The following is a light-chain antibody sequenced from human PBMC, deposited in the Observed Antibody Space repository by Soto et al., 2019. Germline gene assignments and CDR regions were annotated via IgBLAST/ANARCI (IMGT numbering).Light chain of an antibody. Sequence: DIQMTQSPSSLSASVGDRVTITCRASQGIRNYLAWYQQKPGKVPKLLIYAASTLQSGFPSRFSGSGSGTDFTLTISSLQPEDVATYYCQKYSTAPLTFGQGTRLEIK. CDR3: QKYSTAPLT. CDR1: QGIRNY. J-gene: IGKJ5*01. V-gene: IGKV1-27*01. CDR2: AAS.